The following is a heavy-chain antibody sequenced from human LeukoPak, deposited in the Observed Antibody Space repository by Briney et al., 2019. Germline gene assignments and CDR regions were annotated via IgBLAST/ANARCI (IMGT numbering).Heavy chain of an antibody. D-gene: IGHD6-13*01. J-gene: IGHJ4*02. CDR2: INHSGST. CDR1: GGSFSGYY. Sequence: SETLSLTCAVYGGSFSGYYWSWIRQPPGKGLEWIGEINHSGSTNYNPSLESRVTISVDTSKNQFSLKLSSVTAADTAVYYCARGYSSSSTLDYWGQGTLVTVSS. V-gene: IGHV4-34*01. CDR3: ARGYSSSSTLDY.